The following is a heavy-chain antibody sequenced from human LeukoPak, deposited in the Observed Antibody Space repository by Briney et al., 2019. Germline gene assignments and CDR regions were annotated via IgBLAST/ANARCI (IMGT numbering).Heavy chain of an antibody. J-gene: IGHJ4*02. CDR2: IKNGGSP. Sequence: SETLSLTCTVSGGSISSSSSFWGWIRQPPGKGLEWIGHIKNGGSPNYNPPLKSRVTISVDTSKNQFSLKLSSVTAADTAVYYCARHYYDSSGYYDFDYWGQGTLVTVSS. D-gene: IGHD3-22*01. CDR1: GGSISSSSSF. CDR3: ARHYYDSSGYYDFDY. V-gene: IGHV4-39*01.